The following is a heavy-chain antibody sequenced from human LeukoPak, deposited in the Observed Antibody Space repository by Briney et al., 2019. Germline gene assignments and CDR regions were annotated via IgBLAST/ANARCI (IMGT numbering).Heavy chain of an antibody. Sequence: GGSLRLSCAASGFTFDDYGMSWVRQPPGKGLEWVSGINWDGDSTGYADSVKGRFTISRDNAKHSLYLQMNSLRAEDTALYYCARELWFGELLGGMDVWGQGTTVTVSS. J-gene: IGHJ6*02. V-gene: IGHV3-20*04. CDR1: GFTFDDYG. D-gene: IGHD3-10*01. CDR3: ARELWFGELLGGMDV. CDR2: INWDGDST.